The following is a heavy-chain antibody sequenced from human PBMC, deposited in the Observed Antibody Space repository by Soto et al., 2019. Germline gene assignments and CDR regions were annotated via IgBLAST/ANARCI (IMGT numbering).Heavy chain of an antibody. D-gene: IGHD6-19*01. CDR1: GYTFTGYY. Sequence: GASVKVSCKASGYTFTGYYMHWVRQAPGQGLEWMGWINPNSGGTNYAQKFQGRVTMTRDTSISTAYMELSRLRSDDTAVYYCAGDSSGWYGYYYYGMDVWGQGTTVTVS. CDR3: AGDSSGWYGYYYYGMDV. V-gene: IGHV1-2*02. CDR2: INPNSGGT. J-gene: IGHJ6*02.